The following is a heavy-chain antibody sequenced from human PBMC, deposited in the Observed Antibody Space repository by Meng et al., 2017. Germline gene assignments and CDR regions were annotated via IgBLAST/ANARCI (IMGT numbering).Heavy chain of an antibody. J-gene: IGHJ3*02. Sequence: SETLSLTCTVSGGSISSSSYYWGWIRQPPGKGLEWIGSIYYSGSTYYNPFLKSRVTISVDTSKNQFSLKLSSVTAADTAVYYCASDPIAAAGSMDDAFDIWGQGTMVTVSS. CDR1: GGSISSSSYY. CDR3: ASDPIAAAGSMDDAFDI. CDR2: IYYSGST. V-gene: IGHV4-39*07. D-gene: IGHD6-13*01.